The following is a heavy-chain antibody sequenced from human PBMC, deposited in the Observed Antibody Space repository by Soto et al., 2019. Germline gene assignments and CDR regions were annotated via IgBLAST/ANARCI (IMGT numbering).Heavy chain of an antibody. CDR1: GYTFTSYA. D-gene: IGHD2-21*02. CDR2: INAGNGNT. CDR3: ARSIVVVTALDY. J-gene: IGHJ4*02. Sequence: SVKVSCKASGYTFTSYAMHWVRQAPGQRLEWMGWINAGNGNTKYSQRFQGRVTITRDTSASTAYMELSSLKSEDTAVYYCARSIVVVTALDYWGRGTLVTVSS. V-gene: IGHV1-3*01.